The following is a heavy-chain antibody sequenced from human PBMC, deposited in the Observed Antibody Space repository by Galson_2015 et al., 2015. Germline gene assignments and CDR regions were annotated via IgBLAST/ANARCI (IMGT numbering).Heavy chain of an antibody. CDR3: AKRKYCSSTTCYGFEY. D-gene: IGHD2-2*01. CDR2: ASSDDSAA. V-gene: IGHV3-23*01. CDR1: GFPFSNYA. Sequence: SLRLSCATSGFPFSNYAMSWVRQAPGKGLEWVSAASSDDSAAYYADSVKGRFTISRDNSKNTLYLQMNSLRAEDTALYYCAKRKYCSSTTCYGFEYWGQGTLVTVSS. J-gene: IGHJ4*02.